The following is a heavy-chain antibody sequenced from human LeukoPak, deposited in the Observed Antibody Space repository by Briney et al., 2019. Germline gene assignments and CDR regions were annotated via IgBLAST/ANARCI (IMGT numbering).Heavy chain of an antibody. V-gene: IGHV3-48*04. CDR1: GFSFSSYG. D-gene: IGHD4-17*01. CDR2: ISSSGSTI. J-gene: IGHJ6*02. CDR3: ARVYGDYYYGMDV. Sequence: PGGSLRLSCAASGFSFSSYGMSWVRQAPGKGLEWVSYISSSGSTIYYADSVKGRFTISRDNAKNSLYLQMNSLRAEDTAVYYCARVYGDYYYGMDVWGQGTTVTVSS.